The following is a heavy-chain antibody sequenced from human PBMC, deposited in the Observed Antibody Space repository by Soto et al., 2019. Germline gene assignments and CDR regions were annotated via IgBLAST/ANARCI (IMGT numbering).Heavy chain of an antibody. Sequence: QVQLQESGPRLVKPSGSLSLTCGVSGGTVASSHWWSWVRQSPGGGLEWIGNVYHTGDTNFNPSLQSRVTILVDKSNNQVSLRLNSLAAAGTAGYFCAGEIVTGGGNNHFDPWGSGTLVTVSS. CDR3: AGEIVTGGGNNHFDP. J-gene: IGHJ5*02. D-gene: IGHD2-21*02. CDR1: GGTVASSHW. CDR2: VYHTGDT. V-gene: IGHV4-4*02.